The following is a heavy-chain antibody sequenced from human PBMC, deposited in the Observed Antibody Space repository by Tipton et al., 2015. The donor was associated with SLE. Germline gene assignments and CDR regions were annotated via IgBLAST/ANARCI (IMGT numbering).Heavy chain of an antibody. Sequence: TLSLTCTVSGGSISGYYWSWVRQPPGKGLEWIGYISFSGLTNYNPSVRSRVTISVDTSKNQFSLKLSSVTAADTAVYYCARASTPNSYDCSGFYLSFYFDYWGQRTQVTVS. J-gene: IGHJ4*02. D-gene: IGHD3-22*01. V-gene: IGHV4-59*12. CDR1: GGSISGYY. CDR3: ARASTPNSYDCSGFYLSFYFDY. CDR2: ISFSGLT.